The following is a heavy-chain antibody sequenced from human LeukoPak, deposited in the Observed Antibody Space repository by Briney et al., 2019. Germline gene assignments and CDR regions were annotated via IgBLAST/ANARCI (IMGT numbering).Heavy chain of an antibody. Sequence: PGGSLRLSCAASGFTFSDYYMSWIREAPGKGLEWVSYISSSSSTIYYADSVKGRFTISRDNAKNSLYLQMNSLRAEDTAVYYCARAADYYDSSGYYSFPDYWGQGTLVTVSS. J-gene: IGHJ4*02. D-gene: IGHD3-22*01. CDR3: ARAADYYDSSGYYSFPDY. V-gene: IGHV3-11*01. CDR1: GFTFSDYY. CDR2: ISSSSSTI.